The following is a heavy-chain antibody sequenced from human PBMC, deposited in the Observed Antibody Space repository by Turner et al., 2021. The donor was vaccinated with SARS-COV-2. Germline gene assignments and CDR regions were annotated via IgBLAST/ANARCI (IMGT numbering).Heavy chain of an antibody. CDR3: ARNRYDFWSGYYYSWFDP. D-gene: IGHD3-3*01. J-gene: IGHJ5*02. Sequence: QVQLQESGPGLVKPSETLSLTCTVSGGSISSYYWRWIRQPPGKGLEWIGYIYYSGSTNYNPSLKSRVTISVDTSKNQFSLKLSSVTAADTAVYYCARNRYDFWSGYYYSWFDPWGQGTLVTVSS. CDR2: IYYSGST. V-gene: IGHV4-59*01. CDR1: GGSISSYY.